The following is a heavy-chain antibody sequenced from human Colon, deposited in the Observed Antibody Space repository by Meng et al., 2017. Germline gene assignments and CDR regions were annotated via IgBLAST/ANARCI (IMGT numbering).Heavy chain of an antibody. CDR1: GASVSDTNYA. J-gene: IGHJ4*02. V-gene: IGHV4-61*01. Sequence: QVQLQEWGPGLVRPSETLSLTCTVFGASVSDTNYAWSWIRQPPGKGLEWIGYGSTNHNPSLKSRVTISVDTSKNQFSLTLNSVTAADTAVYYCARDNWGSLNYWGQGTLVTVSS. CDR3: ARDNWGSLNY. CDR2: GST. D-gene: IGHD7-27*01.